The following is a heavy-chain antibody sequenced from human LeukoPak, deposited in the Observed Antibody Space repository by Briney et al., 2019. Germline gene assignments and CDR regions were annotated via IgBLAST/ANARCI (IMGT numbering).Heavy chain of an antibody. V-gene: IGHV1-2*02. CDR3: ATLEYSSSSGHYYYYYMDV. CDR2: INPNSGGT. D-gene: IGHD6-6*01. Sequence: ASVTVSCKSSVYTFTVYYMHWVRQAPGQGGEGMGWINPNSGGTNYAQKFQGRVTMTRDTSISTAYMELSSLRSDDTAVYYCATLEYSSSSGHYYYYYMDVWGKGTTVTVSS. J-gene: IGHJ6*03. CDR1: VYTFTVYY.